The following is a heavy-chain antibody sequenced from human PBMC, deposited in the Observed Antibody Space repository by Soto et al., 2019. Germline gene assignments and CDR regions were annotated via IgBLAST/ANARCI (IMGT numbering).Heavy chain of an antibody. CDR3: VRVPSAAPFFDY. CDR1: GFAFTSHA. J-gene: IGHJ4*02. V-gene: IGHV3-23*01. Sequence: VQVLESGGGFIQPGGSLRLSCAASGFAFTSHAMHWVRQAPGKGLEWVSGISPSGGITYYPDSVKGRFTISGDNSDNTVHLQMNSLRAEDTAVYFCVRVPSAAPFFDYWGQGTLVTVSS. CDR2: ISPSGGIT.